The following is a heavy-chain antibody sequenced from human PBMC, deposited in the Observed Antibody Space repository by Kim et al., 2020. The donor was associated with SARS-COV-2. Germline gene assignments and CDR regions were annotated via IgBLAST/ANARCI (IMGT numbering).Heavy chain of an antibody. Sequence: GGSLRLSCAASGFTFSSYPMHWVRQAPGKGLEWVAVISYDGSNKYYVDSVKGRFTISRDNSKNTLYLQMNSLRAEDTAVYYCARGELGYFDWLLLGYWGQGTLVTVSS. CDR3: ARGELGYFDWLLLGY. V-gene: IGHV3-30-3*01. CDR2: ISYDGSNK. J-gene: IGHJ4*02. CDR1: GFTFSSYP. D-gene: IGHD3-9*01.